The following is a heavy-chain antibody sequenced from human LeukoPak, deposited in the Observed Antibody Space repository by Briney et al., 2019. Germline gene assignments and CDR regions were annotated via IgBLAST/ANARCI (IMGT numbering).Heavy chain of an antibody. V-gene: IGHV3-33*01. CDR2: IWYDGSNK. CDR3: ARGPAPFGELGIDY. J-gene: IGHJ4*02. CDR1: GFTFSSYG. Sequence: GGSLRLSCAASGFTFSSYGMHWVRQAPGKGLGWVAVIWYDGSNKYYADSVKGRFTISRDNSKNTLYLQMNSLRAEDTAVYYCARGPAPFGELGIDYWGQGTLVTVSS. D-gene: IGHD3-10*01.